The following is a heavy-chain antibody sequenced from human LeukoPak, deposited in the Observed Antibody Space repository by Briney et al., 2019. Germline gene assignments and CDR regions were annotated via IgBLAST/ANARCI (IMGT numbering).Heavy chain of an antibody. Sequence: ASVKVSCKTSGYTFTSYDTNWVRHVPGQGLAWVGGIDGNSGKTAYAQNFRGRVPITRNSSISPAYMELSSLRSEDTAVYYCARLYYYASSGYDALDIWGQGTRVGVSS. CDR2: IDGNSGKT. D-gene: IGHD3-22*01. J-gene: IGHJ3*02. V-gene: IGHV1-8*01. CDR3: ARLYYYASSGYDALDI. CDR1: GYTFTSYD.